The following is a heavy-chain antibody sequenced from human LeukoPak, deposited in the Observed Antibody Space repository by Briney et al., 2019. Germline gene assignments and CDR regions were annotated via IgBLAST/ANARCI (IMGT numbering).Heavy chain of an antibody. D-gene: IGHD5-12*01. Sequence: PGGSLRLSCAASGFMLSSFSMHWVRQAPGKGPEWVANMWYDGSDKKYADSVKGRFTISRDTSKNTLYLQMNSLRVEDTAVYFCARVLGGYDDYWGQGTLVIVSS. J-gene: IGHJ4*02. CDR1: GFMLSSFS. V-gene: IGHV3-33*01. CDR3: ARVLGGYDDY. CDR2: MWYDGSDK.